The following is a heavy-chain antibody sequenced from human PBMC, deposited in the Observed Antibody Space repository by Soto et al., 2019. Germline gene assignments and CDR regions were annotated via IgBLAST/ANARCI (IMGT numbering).Heavy chain of an antibody. CDR2: ISYDGSNK. Sequence: PGGSLRLSCAASGFTFSSYGMHWVRQAPGKGLEWVAVISYDGSNKYYADSVKGRFTISRDNSKNTLYLQMNSLRAEDTAVYYCAKAMRPGIAAAGINHYYYYGMDGWGQGTTVTVSS. D-gene: IGHD6-13*01. CDR1: GFTFSSYG. J-gene: IGHJ6*02. V-gene: IGHV3-30*18. CDR3: AKAMRPGIAAAGINHYYYYGMDG.